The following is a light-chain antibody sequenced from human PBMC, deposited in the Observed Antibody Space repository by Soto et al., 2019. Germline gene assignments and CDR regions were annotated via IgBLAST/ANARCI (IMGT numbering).Light chain of an antibody. CDR1: QGIGNF. Sequence: DIQLTQSPSFLSASIGDRVTITCRASQGIGNFLAWYQQKPGTAPKLLIYAASTLQGGVPSRFSGSGSGTEFTLTITTLQPEDFATYYCQQLTNYPRTFGHGTKVDI. CDR2: AAS. CDR3: QQLTNYPRT. J-gene: IGKJ1*01. V-gene: IGKV1-9*01.